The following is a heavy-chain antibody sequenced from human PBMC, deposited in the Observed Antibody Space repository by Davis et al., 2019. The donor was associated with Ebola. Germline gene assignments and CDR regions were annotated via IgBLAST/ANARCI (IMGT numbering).Heavy chain of an antibody. CDR2: IGSDGGT. CDR3: AKDLFWWSASDV. V-gene: IGHV3-23*01. CDR1: GFAFSTYV. D-gene: IGHD2-8*02. J-gene: IGHJ6*02. Sequence: GESLKISCAASGFAFSTYVMTWVRQAPGKGLEWVSGIGSDGGTHYAGSVRGRFTISRDDSKNTLFLQMNSLRGEDTANYCAKDLFWWSASDVWGQGTTVAVS.